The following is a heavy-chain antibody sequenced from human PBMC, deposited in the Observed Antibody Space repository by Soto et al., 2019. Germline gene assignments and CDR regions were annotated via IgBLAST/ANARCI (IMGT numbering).Heavy chain of an antibody. V-gene: IGHV3-74*01. J-gene: IGHJ3*02. D-gene: IGHD2-2*02. CDR3: AIPTTNGYDAFDI. Sequence: VGSLRLSCAASGFTFSSYWMHWVRQAPGKGLVWVSRINSDGSSTSYADSVKGRFTISRDNAKNTLYLQMNSLRAEDTAVYYCAIPTTNGYDAFDIWGQGTMVTVSS. CDR2: INSDGSST. CDR1: GFTFSSYW.